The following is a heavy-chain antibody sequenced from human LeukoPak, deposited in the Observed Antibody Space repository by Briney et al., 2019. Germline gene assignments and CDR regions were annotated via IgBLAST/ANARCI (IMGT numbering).Heavy chain of an antibody. Sequence: GGSLRLSCAASGFTFSSYEMNWVRQAPGKGLEWVSYISGSGSTIYYADSVKGRFTISRDNAKNSLYLQLNSLRAEDTAVYYCARGRYYGSGTWDNWGQGTLVTVSS. CDR3: ARGRYYGSGTWDN. J-gene: IGHJ4*02. CDR1: GFTFSSYE. V-gene: IGHV3-48*03. D-gene: IGHD3-10*01. CDR2: ISGSGSTI.